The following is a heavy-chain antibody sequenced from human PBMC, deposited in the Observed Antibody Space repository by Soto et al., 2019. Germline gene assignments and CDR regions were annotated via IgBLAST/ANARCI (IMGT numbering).Heavy chain of an antibody. J-gene: IGHJ5*02. CDR3: ARDLSATGQTYGYEWWFVT. CDR1: GGSISSGGYS. Sequence: SETLSLTCAVSGGSISSGGYSWSWIRQPPGKGLEWIGYIYHSGSTYYNPSLKSRVTISVDRSKNQFSLKLSSVTAADTAVYYCARDLSATGQTYGYEWWFVTWGQGTLVTVSS. CDR2: IYHSGST. D-gene: IGHD5-18*01. V-gene: IGHV4-30-2*01.